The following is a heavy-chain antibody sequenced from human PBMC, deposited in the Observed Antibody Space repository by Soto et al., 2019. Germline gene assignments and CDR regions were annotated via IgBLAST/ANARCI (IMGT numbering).Heavy chain of an antibody. CDR3: ARDPITGFLEWEGAFDI. CDR2: IYYSGST. CDR1: GGSISSSSYY. J-gene: IGHJ3*02. D-gene: IGHD3-3*01. V-gene: IGHV4-39*01. Sequence: QLQLQESGPGLVKPSETLSLTCTVSGGSISSSSYYWGWIRQPPGKGLEWIGSIYYSGSTYYNPSLKSRVTISADTSKNPFSLKLSSVTAADTAVYYCARDPITGFLEWEGAFDIWGQGTMVTVSS.